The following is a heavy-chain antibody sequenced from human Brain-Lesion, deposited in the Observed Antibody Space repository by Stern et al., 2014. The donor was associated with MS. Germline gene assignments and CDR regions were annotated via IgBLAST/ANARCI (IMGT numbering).Heavy chain of an antibody. CDR2: IKSRTDGGTA. Sequence: EVQLVESGGGLVKSGGSLRLSCAASGFTFSQAWMGWVRQVPGNGLEWVGHIKSRTDGGTANYAASVKDRFTVSRDNSANMLYLQMNSLTIEDTAVYYCVAGAQLWLWGQGTLVTVSS. D-gene: IGHD1-1*01. V-gene: IGHV3-15*01. CDR3: VAGAQLWL. CDR1: GFTFSQAW. J-gene: IGHJ4*02.